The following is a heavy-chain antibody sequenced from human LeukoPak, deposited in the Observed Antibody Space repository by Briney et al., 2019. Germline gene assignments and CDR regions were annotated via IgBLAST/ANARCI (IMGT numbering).Heavy chain of an antibody. CDR2: IYTSGST. D-gene: IGHD3-3*01. Sequence: PSETLSLTCTVSGYSISSGYYWGWIRQPAGKGLEWIGRIYTSGSTNYNPSLKSRVTISVDTSKNQFSLKLSSVTAADTAVYYCARDSGYDFWSGRSGMDVWGKGTTVTVSS. CDR1: GYSISSGYY. CDR3: ARDSGYDFWSGRSGMDV. V-gene: IGHV4-61*02. J-gene: IGHJ6*04.